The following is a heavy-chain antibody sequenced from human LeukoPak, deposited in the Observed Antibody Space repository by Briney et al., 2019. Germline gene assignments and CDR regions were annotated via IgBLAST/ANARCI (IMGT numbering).Heavy chain of an antibody. V-gene: IGHV4-59*11. D-gene: IGHD3-3*01. CDR3: ARSITNGDYYYYMDV. J-gene: IGHJ6*03. CDR2: IYYSGST. CDR1: GGSISSHY. Sequence: SETLSLTCTVSGGSISSHYWSWIRQPPGKGLEWIGYIYYSGSTNYNPSLKSRVTISVDTSKNQFSLKLSSVTAADTAVYYCARSITNGDYYYYMDVWGKGTTVTVSS.